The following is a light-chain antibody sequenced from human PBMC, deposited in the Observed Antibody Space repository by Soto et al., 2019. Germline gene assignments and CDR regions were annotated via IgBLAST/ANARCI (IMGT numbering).Light chain of an antibody. V-gene: IGKV1-39*01. CDR2: AAS. CDR1: QSISSY. Sequence: MEMTQSPSSLSACVGDRFSITCLASQSISSYLNWYQQKPGKAPKLLIYAASSLQSGVPSRFSGSGSGTDFTLTISSLQPEDFATYYCQQSYSTPITFGQGTRLEIK. J-gene: IGKJ5*01. CDR3: QQSYSTPIT.